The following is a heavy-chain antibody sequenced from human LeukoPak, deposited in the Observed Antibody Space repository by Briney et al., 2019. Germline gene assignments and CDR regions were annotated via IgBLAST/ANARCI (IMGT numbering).Heavy chain of an antibody. V-gene: IGHV3-48*03. Sequence: GGSPRLSCAASGFTFSSFEMNWVRQAPGEGLEWVSYISSSGNTIYYAGSVKGRFTISRDNAQKSLYLQMNSLGAEDRAGYYCAELGITMIGGVWGKGTTVTISS. J-gene: IGHJ6*04. D-gene: IGHD3-10*02. CDR3: AELGITMIGGV. CDR2: ISSSGNTI. CDR1: GFTFSSFE.